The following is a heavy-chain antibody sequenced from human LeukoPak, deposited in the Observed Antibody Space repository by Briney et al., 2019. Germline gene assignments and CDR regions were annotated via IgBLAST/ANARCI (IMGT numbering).Heavy chain of an antibody. CDR2: IGANT. V-gene: IGHV3-23*01. J-gene: IGHJ5*02. D-gene: IGHD2-2*02. CDR1: GFTFTSHE. Sequence: GGSLRLSCAASGFTFTSHEMNWVRQAPGKGLEWVSAIGANTYYTDSVKGRFTISRDNSKNTLYLQMNSLRAEDTAVYYCARTAPAAIYWFDPWGQGTLVTVSS. CDR3: ARTAPAAIYWFDP.